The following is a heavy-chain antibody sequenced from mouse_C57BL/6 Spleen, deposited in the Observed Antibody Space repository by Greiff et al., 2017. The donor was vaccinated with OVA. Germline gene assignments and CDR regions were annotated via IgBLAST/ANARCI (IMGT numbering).Heavy chain of an antibody. Sequence: VQLQQSGAELVRPGASVKLSCTASGFNIKDDYMHWVQQRPEQGLEWIGRIGPENGDTDYASKFQGKATISPDTSSNTPYLQLSSLTSEDTAVYYCTNSYYSNWFAYWGKGTLVTVSA. CDR2: IGPENGDT. D-gene: IGHD2-5*01. V-gene: IGHV14-4*01. CDR1: GFNIKDDY. J-gene: IGHJ3*01. CDR3: TNSYYSNWFAY.